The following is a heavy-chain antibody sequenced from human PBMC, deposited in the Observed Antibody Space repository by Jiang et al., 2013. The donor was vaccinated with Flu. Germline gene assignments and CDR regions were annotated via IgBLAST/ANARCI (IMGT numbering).Heavy chain of an antibody. CDR2: IYYTGLA. CDR1: GASITSFY. V-gene: IGHV4-59*13. Sequence: LLKPSETLSLTCTVSGASITSFYWSWVRQPPGKGLEWIGSIYYTGLAYYNPSLKSRVTMSPDTSKNQFSLKVTSVTSADTAIYYCARVRGAEFDYWGQGNFGHRLL. J-gene: IGHJ4*02. D-gene: IGHD1-26*01. CDR3: ARVRGAEFDY.